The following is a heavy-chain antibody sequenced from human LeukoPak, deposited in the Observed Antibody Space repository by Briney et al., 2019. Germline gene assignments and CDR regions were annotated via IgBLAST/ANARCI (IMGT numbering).Heavy chain of an antibody. D-gene: IGHD3-16*01. Sequence: PGGSLRLSCAASGSTFSSYWMHWVRQVPGKGLVWVSRINGDGTSASYADSVKGRFTISRDNAKNSLYLQMNSLRAEDTAVYYCARGGPHYWGQGTLVTVSS. J-gene: IGHJ4*02. CDR3: ARGGPHY. CDR2: INGDGTSA. V-gene: IGHV3-74*01. CDR1: GSTFSSYW.